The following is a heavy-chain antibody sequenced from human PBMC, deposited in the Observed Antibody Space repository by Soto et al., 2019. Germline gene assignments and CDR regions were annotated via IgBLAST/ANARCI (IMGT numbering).Heavy chain of an antibody. J-gene: IGHJ6*02. CDR2: ISGGSSRI. V-gene: IGHV3-48*02. CDR3: ARVIYGGWSTIKDYYYYAMDV. Sequence: LRLSCAASGFTFSSYDMNWVRQAPGKGLEWVSYISGGSSRIFYADSVKGRFTISRDNAKNSLYLQMNSLRDEDTGVYYCARVIYGGWSTIKDYYYYAMDVWGQGTTVTVSS. CDR1: GFTFSSYD. D-gene: IGHD5-12*01.